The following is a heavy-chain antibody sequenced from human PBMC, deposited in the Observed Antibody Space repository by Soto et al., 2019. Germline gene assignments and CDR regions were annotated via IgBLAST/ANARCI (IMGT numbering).Heavy chain of an antibody. CDR1: GGSISSYY. V-gene: IGHV4-4*07. Sequence: SETLSLTCTVSGGSISSYYWSWIRQPAGKGLGWIGRIYTSGSTNYNPSLKSRVTMSVDTSKNQFSLKLSSVTAADTAVYYCARGHTIFGVVTYYYYGMDVWGQGTTVTVSS. CDR2: IYTSGST. CDR3: ARGHTIFGVVTYYYYGMDV. D-gene: IGHD3-3*01. J-gene: IGHJ6*02.